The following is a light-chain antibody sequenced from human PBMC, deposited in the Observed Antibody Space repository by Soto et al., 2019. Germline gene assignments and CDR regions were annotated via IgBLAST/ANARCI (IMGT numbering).Light chain of an antibody. J-gene: IGLJ2*01. CDR3: AAWDDSLNGVI. Sequence: QSVLTQPPSASGTPGQRVTMSCSGSSSNIGTNTVKWYQHLPGTAPKLLIYSDIQRPSGVPDRFSGSKSGTSASLAISGLQSEDEANYYCAAWDDSLNGVIFGGGTKVTVL. CDR2: SDI. V-gene: IGLV1-44*01. CDR1: SSNIGTNT.